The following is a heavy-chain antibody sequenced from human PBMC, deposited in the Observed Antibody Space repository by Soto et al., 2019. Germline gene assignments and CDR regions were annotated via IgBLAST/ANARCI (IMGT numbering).Heavy chain of an antibody. CDR2: IKQDGSEK. J-gene: IGHJ6*03. V-gene: IGHV3-7*01. CDR1: GFTFSSYW. Sequence: GGSLRVSCAASGFTFSSYWMSWVRQAPGKGLEWVANIKQDGSEKYYVDSVKGRFTISRDNAKNSLYLQMNSLRAEDTAVYYCARRGYSYGYYYYYMDVWGKGTTVTVSS. CDR3: ARRGYSYGYYYYYMDV. D-gene: IGHD5-18*01.